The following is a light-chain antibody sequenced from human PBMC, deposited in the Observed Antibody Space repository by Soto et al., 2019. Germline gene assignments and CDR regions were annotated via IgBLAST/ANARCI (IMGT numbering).Light chain of an antibody. CDR1: QSVLYSSNNKNY. V-gene: IGKV4-1*01. CDR2: WAS. CDR3: QQYHTTPWT. J-gene: IGKJ1*01. Sequence: DIVMTQSPDSLAVSLGARATINCKSSQSVLYSSNNKNYLAWYQQKPGQPPKLVIKWASTRESGVPDRISGSGSGTDFTLTISSLQAEDVAVYYCQQYHTTPWTFGQGTKVEIK.